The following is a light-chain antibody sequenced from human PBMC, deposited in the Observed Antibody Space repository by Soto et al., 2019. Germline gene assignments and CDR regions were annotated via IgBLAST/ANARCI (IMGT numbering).Light chain of an antibody. CDR2: YDN. J-gene: IGLJ1*01. CDR3: AAWADSLNGRV. CDR1: NSKIGSNT. V-gene: IGLV1-44*01. Sequence: QSVLTQPPAASGTPGQRVTISCSGNNSKIGSNTVNWYQPLPGTAPKLLIYYDNLRPSGVPDRILGSKSGTSASLGISGLQSADGADYYCAAWADSLNGRVFGTGPKVTVL.